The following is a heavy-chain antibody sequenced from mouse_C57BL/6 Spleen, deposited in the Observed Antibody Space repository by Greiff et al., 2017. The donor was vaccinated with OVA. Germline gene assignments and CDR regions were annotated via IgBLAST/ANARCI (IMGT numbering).Heavy chain of an antibody. Sequence: QVQLQQPGAELVMPGASVKLSCKASGYTFTSYWMHWVKQRPGQGLEWIGEIDPSDSYTNYNQKFKGKSTLTVDKSSSTAYMQLSSLTSEDSAVYYCATQLGDYAMDYWGQGTSDTVSS. J-gene: IGHJ4*01. CDR2: IDPSDSYT. V-gene: IGHV1-69*01. CDR1: GYTFTSYW. CDR3: ATQLGDYAMDY. D-gene: IGHD3-3*01.